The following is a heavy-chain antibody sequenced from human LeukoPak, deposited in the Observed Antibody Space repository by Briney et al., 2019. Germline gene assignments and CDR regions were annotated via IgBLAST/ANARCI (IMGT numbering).Heavy chain of an antibody. J-gene: IGHJ4*02. V-gene: IGHV4-39*07. D-gene: IGHD1-7*01. CDR2: ISYSRGT. CDR1: GGSIKSSSSY. CDR3: ARAITGTNDFDY. Sequence: PSETLSLTCTVSGGSIKSSSSYWGWIRQPPGKGLEWIGSISYSRGTYYSPSLKSRITISVDTSKNQFSLRLSSVTAADTAVYYCARAITGTNDFDYWGQGTLVTVSS.